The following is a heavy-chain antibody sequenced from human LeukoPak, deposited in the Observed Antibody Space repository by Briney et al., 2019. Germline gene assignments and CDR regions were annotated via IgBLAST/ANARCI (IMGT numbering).Heavy chain of an antibody. CDR3: ARGRCFDWLGSYNWFDP. CDR1: GYTFTSYD. D-gene: IGHD3-9*01. V-gene: IGHV1-8*01. Sequence: ASVKVSCKASGYTFTSYDINWVRQATGQGLEWMGWMNPNSGNTGYAQKFQGRVTMTRNTSISTAYMELSSLRSEDTAVYYCARGRCFDWLGSYNWFDPWGQGTLVTVSS. J-gene: IGHJ5*02. CDR2: MNPNSGNT.